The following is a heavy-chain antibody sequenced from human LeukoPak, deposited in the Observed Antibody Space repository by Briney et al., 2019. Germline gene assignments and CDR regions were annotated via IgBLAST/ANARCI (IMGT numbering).Heavy chain of an antibody. CDR1: GFTFSSYW. CDR2: IKHDGTEK. Sequence: GGSLRLSCADSGFTFSSYWMNWVRQAPGEGLEWVATIKHDGTEKYYADFVKGRFTISRDNAKNSLFLQMDSLRAEDTAVYYCARDAGHSGYDLLDYWGQGTLVTVCS. D-gene: IGHD5-12*01. J-gene: IGHJ4*02. CDR3: ARDAGHSGYDLLDY. V-gene: IGHV3-7*01.